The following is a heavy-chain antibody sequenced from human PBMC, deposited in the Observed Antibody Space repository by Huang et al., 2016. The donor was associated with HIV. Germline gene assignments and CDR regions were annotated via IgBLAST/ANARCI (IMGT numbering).Heavy chain of an antibody. V-gene: IGHV4-39*01. D-gene: IGHD4-17*01. CDR1: GGSISSSSYY. J-gene: IGHJ6*03. Sequence: QLQLQESGPGLVKPSETLSLTCTVSGGSISSSSYYWGWIRQSPGKGLERIGRIYYIGNGYYNPSLKSRVTMSVDRSSNQFSLKMHSVTAADTAVYYCASRTTVTTTSNYHYFYMDVWGKGTTVSVSS. CDR3: ASRTTVTTTSNYHYFYMDV. CDR2: IYYIGNG.